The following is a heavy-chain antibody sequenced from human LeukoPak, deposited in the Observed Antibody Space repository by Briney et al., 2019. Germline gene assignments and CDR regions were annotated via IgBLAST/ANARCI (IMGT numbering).Heavy chain of an antibody. CDR1: GFTFSNYA. V-gene: IGHV3-23*01. D-gene: IGHD1-20*01. CDR2: ISYNGGST. J-gene: IGHJ4*02. CDR3: ATNWNLDY. Sequence: GGSLRLSCAASGFTFSNYAMSWVRQAPGKGLEWVSAISYNGGSTFYADSVRGRFTISRDNSKNTLYLQMNSLRAEDTALYYCATNWNLDYWGQGTLVTVSS.